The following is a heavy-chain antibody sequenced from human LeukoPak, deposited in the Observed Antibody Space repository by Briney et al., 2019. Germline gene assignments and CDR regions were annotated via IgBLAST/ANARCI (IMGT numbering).Heavy chain of an antibody. CDR3: TRGVHYGDYPYYFDY. J-gene: IGHJ4*02. Sequence: GGSLRLSCTASGFTFGDYAMSWFRQAPGKGLEWVGFIRSKAYGGTTEYAASVKGRFTISRDDSKSIAYLQMNSLKTADTAVYYCTRGVHYGDYPYYFDYWGQGTLVTVSS. D-gene: IGHD4-17*01. V-gene: IGHV3-49*03. CDR1: GFTFGDYA. CDR2: IRSKAYGGTT.